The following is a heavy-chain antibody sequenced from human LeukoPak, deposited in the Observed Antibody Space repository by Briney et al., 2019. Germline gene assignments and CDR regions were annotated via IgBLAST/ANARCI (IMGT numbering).Heavy chain of an antibody. J-gene: IGHJ6*02. CDR2: ISAYNGNT. Sequence: ASVTVSCKASGYTFTSYGISWVRQAPGQGLEWMGWISAYNGNTNYAQKLQGRVTMTTDTSTSTAYMELRSLRSDDTAVYYCARDRSGWYVYGMDVWGQGTTVTVSS. D-gene: IGHD6-19*01. CDR3: ARDRSGWYVYGMDV. V-gene: IGHV1-18*01. CDR1: GYTFTSYG.